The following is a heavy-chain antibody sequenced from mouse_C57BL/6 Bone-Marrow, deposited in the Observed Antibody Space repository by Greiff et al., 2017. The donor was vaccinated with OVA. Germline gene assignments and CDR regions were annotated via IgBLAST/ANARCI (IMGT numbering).Heavy chain of an antibody. CDR3: ARHYYGRSDY. D-gene: IGHD1-1*01. V-gene: IGHV5-6*01. J-gene: IGHJ2*01. Sequence: EVMLVESGGDLVKPGGSLKLSCAASGFTFSSSGMSWVRQTPDKRLEWVATICSGGSYTYYPDSVKGRFTLSRDNAKNTLYLQMSSLKSEDTAMYYCARHYYGRSDYWGQGTTLTVAS. CDR2: ICSGGSYT. CDR1: GFTFSSSG.